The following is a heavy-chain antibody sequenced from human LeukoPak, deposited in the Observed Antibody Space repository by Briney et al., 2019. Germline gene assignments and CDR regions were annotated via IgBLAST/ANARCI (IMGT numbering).Heavy chain of an antibody. CDR3: ARLSQTPDYYSNGGYFYLGY. CDR2: MNPNTGRT. Sequence: ASVKVSCKASRYTFTSYDINWVREAAGQGLEGMGWMNPNTGRTGFAQKFQGRLTMTRDTSISTAYMELSSLRSEDTAMYYCARLSQTPDYYSNGGYFYLGYWGQGTPVTVSS. D-gene: IGHD3-22*01. V-gene: IGHV1-8*01. CDR1: RYTFTSYD. J-gene: IGHJ4*02.